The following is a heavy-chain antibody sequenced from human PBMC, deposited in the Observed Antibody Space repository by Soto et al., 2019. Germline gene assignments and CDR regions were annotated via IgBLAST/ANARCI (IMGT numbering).Heavy chain of an antibody. D-gene: IGHD3-22*01. V-gene: IGHV3-23*01. J-gene: IGHJ5*02. CDR3: AKVGYYDSSGHNWFDP. CDR1: GFTFSSYA. Sequence: PGGSLRLSCAAYGFTFSSYAMSWVRQAPGKGLEWVSAISGSGGSTYYADSVKGRFTISRDNSKNTLCLQMNSLRADDTAVYYCAKVGYYDSSGHNWFDPWGQGTLVTVSS. CDR2: ISGSGGST.